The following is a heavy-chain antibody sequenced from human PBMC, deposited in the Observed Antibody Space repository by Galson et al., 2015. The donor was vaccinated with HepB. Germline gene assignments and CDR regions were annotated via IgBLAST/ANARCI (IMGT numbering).Heavy chain of an antibody. CDR3: ARAGGSLSYYYDFSFDY. J-gene: IGHJ4*02. Sequence: SVKVSCKASGYTFTSYFMHWVRQAPGQGLEWMGIINPSGGSTSYAQKFQGRVTMTRDTSTSTVYMEVSSLRSEDTALYYCARAGGSLSYYYDFSFDYWGLGTLVTVSS. D-gene: IGHD3-22*01. V-gene: IGHV1-46*01. CDR2: INPSGGST. CDR1: GYTFTSYF.